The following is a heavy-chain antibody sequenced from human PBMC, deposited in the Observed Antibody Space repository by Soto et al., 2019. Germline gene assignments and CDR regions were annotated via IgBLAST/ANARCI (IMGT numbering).Heavy chain of an antibody. Sequence: PSETLSLTCAVYGGSFSGYYWSWIRQPPGKGLEWIGEINHSGSTNYNPSLKSRVTISVDTSKNQFSLKLSSVTAADTAVYYCALWNDSYQVINYWGQGTLVTVSS. J-gene: IGHJ4*02. D-gene: IGHD1-1*01. CDR3: ALWNDSYQVINY. CDR1: GGSFSGYY. CDR2: INHSGST. V-gene: IGHV4-34*01.